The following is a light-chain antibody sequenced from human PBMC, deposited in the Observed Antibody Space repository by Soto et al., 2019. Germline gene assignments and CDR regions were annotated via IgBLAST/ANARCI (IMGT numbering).Light chain of an antibody. CDR1: QSVSSC. Sequence: DIEMTQSPATLSVSPGERATLSCRASQSVSSCLAWYQQKPGQAPKLLIYDASTRDTGVPARFSGSGSATEFTLTISSLQSEDFAAYYCQQYNNWPPLTFGGGTKVEIK. CDR2: DAS. J-gene: IGKJ4*01. V-gene: IGKV3-15*01. CDR3: QQYNNWPPLT.